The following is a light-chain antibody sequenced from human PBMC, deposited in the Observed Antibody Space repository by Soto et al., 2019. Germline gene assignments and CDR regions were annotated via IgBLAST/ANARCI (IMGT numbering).Light chain of an antibody. Sequence: DIQMTQSPSSVSASVGDRVTITCRASQGISSWLGWYQQKPGKAPKLLIYAASNLPSGVPSRFSGSGSGTDFTITISSRQPEDFATINCQQANRRPFTLGRGTKLEFK. J-gene: IGKJ4*01. CDR2: AAS. V-gene: IGKV1D-12*01. CDR3: QQANRRPFT. CDR1: QGISSW.